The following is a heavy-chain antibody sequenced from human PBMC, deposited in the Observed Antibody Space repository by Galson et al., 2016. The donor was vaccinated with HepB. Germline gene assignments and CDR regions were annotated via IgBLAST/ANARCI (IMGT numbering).Heavy chain of an antibody. V-gene: IGHV4-61*02. CDR3: GRELGS. CDR2: IYTTGST. D-gene: IGHD3-16*01. J-gene: IGHJ4*02. CDR1: GDSIISDGYHY. Sequence: TLSLTCIVSGDSIISDGYHYWSWIRQPVGKGLEWVGLIYTTGSTSYNPSLKSRLTMSLDTSKNQLSLELGSVTAADTAIYYCGRELGSWGQGTLVTV.